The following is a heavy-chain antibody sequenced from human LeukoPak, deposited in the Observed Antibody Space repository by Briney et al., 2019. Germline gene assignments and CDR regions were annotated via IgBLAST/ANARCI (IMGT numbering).Heavy chain of an antibody. D-gene: IGHD5-24*01. CDR1: GYTFTSYG. Sequence: ASVKVSCKASGYTFTSYGISWVRQAPGQGLEWMGWISAYNGNTNYAQKLQGRVTMTTDTSTSTAYMELRSLRSDDTAVYYCARMRLEMATNSHFDYWAREPWSPSPQ. J-gene: IGHJ4*02. CDR2: ISAYNGNT. CDR3: ARMRLEMATNSHFDY. V-gene: IGHV1-18*01.